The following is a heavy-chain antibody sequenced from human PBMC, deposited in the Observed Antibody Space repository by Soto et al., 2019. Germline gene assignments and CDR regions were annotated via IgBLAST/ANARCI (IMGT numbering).Heavy chain of an antibody. CDR1: GGSISSYY. J-gene: IGHJ5*02. CDR3: ARXLGGSGSYYNGNNWFDP. V-gene: IGHV4-59*01. Sequence: KTSETLSLTCTVSGGSISSYYWSWIRQPPGKGLEWIGYIYYSGSTNYNPSLKSRVTISVDTSKNQFSLKLSSVTAADTAVYYCARXLGGSGSYYNGNNWFDPWGQGTLVTVSS. CDR2: IYYSGST. D-gene: IGHD3-10*01.